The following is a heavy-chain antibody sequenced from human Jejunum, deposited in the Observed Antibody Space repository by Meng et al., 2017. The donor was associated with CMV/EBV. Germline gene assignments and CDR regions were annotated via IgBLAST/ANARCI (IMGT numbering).Heavy chain of an antibody. Sequence: NSHGMNWVRQAQGKGLEWISYISVGATVINYADSVRGRFTISRDNAKNSLYLQMNSLRVEDTAVYYCAKRINLGRGRIMDYYGMDVWGQGTTVTVSS. CDR3: AKRINLGRGRIMDYYGMDV. V-gene: IGHV3-48*04. J-gene: IGHJ6*02. D-gene: IGHD3-10*01. CDR2: ISVGATVI. CDR1: NSHG.